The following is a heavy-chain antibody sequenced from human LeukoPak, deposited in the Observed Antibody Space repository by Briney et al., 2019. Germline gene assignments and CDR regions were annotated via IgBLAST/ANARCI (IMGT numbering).Heavy chain of an antibody. V-gene: IGHV3-23*01. D-gene: IGHD3-22*01. J-gene: IGHJ4*02. CDR3: AKRGVVIRVILVGFHKEAYYFDS. CDR2: ISDTGGRT. CDR1: GITLSNYG. Sequence: GGSLRLSCAVSGITLSNYGMTWVRQAPGKGLEWVAGISDTGGRTSYADSVKGRFTISRDNPKNTLYLQMNSLRAEDTAVYFCAKRGVVIRVILVGFHKEAYYFDSWGQGALVTVSS.